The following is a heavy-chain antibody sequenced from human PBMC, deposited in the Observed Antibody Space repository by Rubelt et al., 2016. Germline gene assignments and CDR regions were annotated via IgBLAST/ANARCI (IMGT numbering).Heavy chain of an antibody. CDR1: GGSFSDYY. CDR2: INHSGST. V-gene: IGHV4-34*01. CDR3: ARERDCSGGGCYSAPDY. Sequence: QVQLQQWGAGLLKPSETLSLTCAVYGGSFSDYYWIWVRQSPGKGLEWIGDINHSGSTNYKPSLKSRVTTSVETSKNQLSLKLHSVTAADTAVYYCARERDCSGGGCYSAPDYWGQGTLVTVSS. J-gene: IGHJ4*02. D-gene: IGHD2-15*01.